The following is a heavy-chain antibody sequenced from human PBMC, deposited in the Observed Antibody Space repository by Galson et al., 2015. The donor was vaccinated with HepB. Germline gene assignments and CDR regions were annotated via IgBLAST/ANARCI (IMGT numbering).Heavy chain of an antibody. V-gene: IGHV1-2*02. CDR2: INPNSGGT. J-gene: IGHJ4*02. CDR3: ARETKKSTGTYYPPHY. Sequence: VKVSCKASGYTFIDYYIHWVRQAPGPGLEWMGWINPNSGGTNYAQNFQGRVTMTRDTSISTAYMELTWLRSDDPAVYYCARETKKSTGTYYPPHYWGQGTLVTVSS. D-gene: IGHD2-8*02. CDR1: GYTFIDYY.